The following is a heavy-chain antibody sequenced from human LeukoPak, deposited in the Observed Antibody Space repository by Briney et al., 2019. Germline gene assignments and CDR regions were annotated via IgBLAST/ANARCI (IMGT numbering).Heavy chain of an antibody. D-gene: IGHD1-1*01. V-gene: IGHV4-61*02. Sequence: SETLSLTCTVSGGSISSGSYYWSWIRQPAGKGLEWIGRIHTSGSTNYNPSLKSRVTISVDTSKNQFSLKLSSVTAADTAVYYCARVDDDYYYGMDVWGQGTTVTVSS. J-gene: IGHJ6*02. CDR1: GGSISSGSYY. CDR2: IHTSGST. CDR3: ARVDDDYYYGMDV.